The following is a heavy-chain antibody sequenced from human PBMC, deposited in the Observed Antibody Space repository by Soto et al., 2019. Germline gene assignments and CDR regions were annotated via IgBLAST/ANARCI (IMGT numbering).Heavy chain of an antibody. Sequence: QVQLVESGGGVVQPGRSLRLSCAASGFTFSSYGMHWVRQAPGKGLEWVAVIWYDGSNKYYADSVKGRFTISRDNSKNTLYLQMNSLRAEETAVYYCARAPGCISTSCYVDYWGQGTLVTVSS. J-gene: IGHJ4*02. CDR3: ARAPGCISTSCYVDY. D-gene: IGHD2-2*01. CDR1: GFTFSSYG. V-gene: IGHV3-33*01. CDR2: IWYDGSNK.